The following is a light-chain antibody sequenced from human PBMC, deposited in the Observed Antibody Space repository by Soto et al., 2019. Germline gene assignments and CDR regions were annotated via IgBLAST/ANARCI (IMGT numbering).Light chain of an antibody. V-gene: IGLV1-44*01. J-gene: IGLJ2*01. Sequence: QSVLTQPPSASGTPGQRVTISWSGSRSNIGSNPVNWYQQLPGTAPKLLIYSNDQRPSGVPDRFSGSKSGTSASLAISGLQSEDEADYHCAAWDDSLNGRVFGGGTKLTVL. CDR1: RSNIGSNP. CDR3: AAWDDSLNGRV. CDR2: SND.